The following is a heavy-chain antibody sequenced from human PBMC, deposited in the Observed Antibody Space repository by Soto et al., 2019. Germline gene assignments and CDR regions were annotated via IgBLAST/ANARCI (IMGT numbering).Heavy chain of an antibody. J-gene: IGHJ6*02. D-gene: IGHD6-19*01. CDR1: GYTFTSYA. CDR3: ARMDSSGSDMIYYYGRDV. V-gene: IGHV1-3*01. CDR2: INAGNGNT. Sequence: SVKVSCKASGYTFTSYAMHWVRQAPGQRLEWMGWINAGNGNTKYSQKFQGRVTITRDTSASTAYMELSSLRSEDTAVYYCARMDSSGSDMIYYYGRDVWGQGTPVSVPS.